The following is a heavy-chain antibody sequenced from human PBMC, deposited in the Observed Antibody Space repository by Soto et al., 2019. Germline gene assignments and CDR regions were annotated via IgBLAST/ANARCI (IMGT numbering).Heavy chain of an antibody. J-gene: IGHJ4*02. CDR2: IIPILGIA. D-gene: IGHD4-17*01. CDR3: ARVVQDYGGFFDY. Sequence: QVQLVQSGAEVKKPGSSVKVSCKASGGTFSSYTISWVRQAPGQGLEWMGRIIPILGIANYAQKFQGRVTITADKSTSPAYMELSSLRSEDTAVYYCARVVQDYGGFFDYWGQGTLVTVSS. CDR1: GGTFSSYT. V-gene: IGHV1-69*02.